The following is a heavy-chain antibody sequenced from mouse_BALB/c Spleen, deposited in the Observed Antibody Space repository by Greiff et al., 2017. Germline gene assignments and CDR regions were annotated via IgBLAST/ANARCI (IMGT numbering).Heavy chain of an antibody. V-gene: IGHV3-2*02. Sequence: VQLKQSGPGLVKPSQSLSLSCTATGYSITSDYAWNWIRQCPGNNLEWMGYIRYSGSTSYNPSLKSRTSITRDTSKNQFFLQLNSVTTEDTATYCCAKSGGKGDAMDYWGQGTSVTVSS. D-gene: IGHD1-3*01. CDR3: AKSGGKGDAMDY. CDR1: GYSITSDYA. CDR2: IRYSGST. J-gene: IGHJ4*01.